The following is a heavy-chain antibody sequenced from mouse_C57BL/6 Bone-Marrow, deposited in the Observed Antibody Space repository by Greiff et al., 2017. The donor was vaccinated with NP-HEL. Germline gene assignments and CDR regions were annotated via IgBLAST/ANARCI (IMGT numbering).Heavy chain of an antibody. J-gene: IGHJ4*01. CDR3: ASYYGSSFRGYAMDY. D-gene: IGHD1-1*01. V-gene: IGHV1-59*01. CDR1: GYTFTSYW. Sequence: VQLQQPGAELVRPGTSVKLSCKASGYTFTSYWLHWVKQRPGQGLEWIGVIDPSDSYTNYNQKFKGKATLTVDTSSSTAYMQLSILTSEDSAVYYCASYYGSSFRGYAMDYWGQGTSVTVSS. CDR2: IDPSDSYT.